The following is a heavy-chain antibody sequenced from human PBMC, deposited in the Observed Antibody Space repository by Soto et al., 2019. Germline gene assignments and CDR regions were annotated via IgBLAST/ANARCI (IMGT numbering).Heavy chain of an antibody. D-gene: IGHD2-15*01. CDR2: ISGSGGST. CDR3: AKSIVVVVAVYYFDY. V-gene: IGHV3-23*01. J-gene: IGHJ4*02. CDR1: GFTFSSYA. Sequence: SGGSLRLSCAASGFTFSSYAMSWVRQAPGKGLEWVSAISGSGGSTYYADSVKGRFTISRDNSKNTLYLQMNSLRAEDTAVYYCAKSIVVVVAVYYFDYWGQGTLVTVSS.